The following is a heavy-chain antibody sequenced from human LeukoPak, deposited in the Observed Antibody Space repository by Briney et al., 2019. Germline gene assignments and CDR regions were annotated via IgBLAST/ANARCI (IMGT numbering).Heavy chain of an antibody. V-gene: IGHV3-23*01. CDR1: GFTFSSYA. D-gene: IGHD3-22*01. Sequence: GGSLRLSCAASGFTFSSYAMSWVRQAPGKGLEWVSAISGSGGSTYYADSVKGRFTISRDNSKNTLYLQMNSPRAEDTAVYYCAKVVTMIVVVGDWFDPWGQGTLVTVSS. CDR3: AKVVTMIVVVGDWFDP. CDR2: ISGSGGST. J-gene: IGHJ5*02.